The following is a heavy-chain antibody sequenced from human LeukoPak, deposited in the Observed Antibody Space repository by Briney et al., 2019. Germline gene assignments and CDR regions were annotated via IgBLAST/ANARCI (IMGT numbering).Heavy chain of an antibody. V-gene: IGHV3-23*01. CDR3: AKDSDGREGYWFDWFDP. D-gene: IGHD3-22*01. CDR1: GFTFSSYA. Sequence: GGSLRLSCAASGFTFSSYAMSWVRQAPGKGLEWVSAISGSGGSTYYADSVKGRFTISRDNAKNSLYLQMNSLRAEDTALYYCAKDSDGREGYWFDWFDPWGQGTLVTVSS. CDR2: ISGSGGST. J-gene: IGHJ5*02.